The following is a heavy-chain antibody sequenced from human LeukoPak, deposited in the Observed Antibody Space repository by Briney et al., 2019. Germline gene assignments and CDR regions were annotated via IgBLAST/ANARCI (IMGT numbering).Heavy chain of an antibody. CDR2: ISSSGSTI. D-gene: IGHD3-22*01. CDR3: ARYSDYYDRSGYSNWFDP. Sequence: GGSLRLSCAASGFTFSSYEMNWVRQAPGKGLEWVSYISSSGSTIYYADSVKGRFTISRDNAKNSLYLQMNSLRAEDTAVYYCARYSDYYDRSGYSNWFDPWGQGTLVTVSS. CDR1: GFTFSSYE. J-gene: IGHJ5*02. V-gene: IGHV3-48*03.